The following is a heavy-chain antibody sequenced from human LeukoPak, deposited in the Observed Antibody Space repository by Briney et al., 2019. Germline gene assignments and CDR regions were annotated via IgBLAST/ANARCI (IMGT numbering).Heavy chain of an antibody. D-gene: IGHD6-13*01. Sequence: PGGSLRLSWAASGFTFSSYAMSWVRQAPGKGLEWVSAISGSGGSTYYADSVKGRFTISRDNSKNTLYLQMNSLRAEDTAVYYCAFLIAAAGYFDYWGQGTLVTVSS. CDR1: GFTFSSYA. CDR3: AFLIAAAGYFDY. CDR2: ISGSGGST. J-gene: IGHJ4*02. V-gene: IGHV3-23*01.